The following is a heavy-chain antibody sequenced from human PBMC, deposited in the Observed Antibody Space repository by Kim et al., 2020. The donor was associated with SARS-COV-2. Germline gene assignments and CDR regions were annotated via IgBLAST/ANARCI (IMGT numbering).Heavy chain of an antibody. Sequence: GGSLRLSCAASGFTFGDYAMHWVRQAPGKGLEWVSGISWNSGSIGYADSVKGRFTISRDNAKNSLYLQMNSLRAEDTALYYCAKVHGAAGTEEGYYFDYWGQGTLVTVSS. CDR3: AKVHGAAGTEEGYYFDY. CDR2: ISWNSGSI. D-gene: IGHD1-1*01. V-gene: IGHV3-9*01. J-gene: IGHJ4*02. CDR1: GFTFGDYA.